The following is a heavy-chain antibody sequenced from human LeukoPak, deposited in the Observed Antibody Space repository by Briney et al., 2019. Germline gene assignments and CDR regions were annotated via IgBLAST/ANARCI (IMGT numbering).Heavy chain of an antibody. CDR3: ARVSRYSRRGAFDY. J-gene: IGHJ4*02. V-gene: IGHV3-11*01. Sequence: GGSLTPSCAASAFTFIDYYMGWVRQAPGDGREWVSYISSSGSTIYYADSVKGRFTISRDNAKNTLYLQMNSLRAEDTAVYYCARVSRYSRRGAFDYWGQGTLVTVSS. CDR2: ISSSGSTI. D-gene: IGHD6-13*01. CDR1: AFTFIDYY.